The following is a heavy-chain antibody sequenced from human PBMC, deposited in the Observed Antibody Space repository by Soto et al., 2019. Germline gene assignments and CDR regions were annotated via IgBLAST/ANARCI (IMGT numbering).Heavy chain of an antibody. CDR2: IYYSGST. D-gene: IGHD6-19*01. J-gene: IGHJ5*02. CDR3: ARDVAVAGTRFDP. V-gene: IGHV4-61*01. CDR1: GGSVSSGSYY. Sequence: QVQLQESGPGLVKPSETLSLTCTVSGGSVSSGSYYWSWIRQPPGKGLEWIGYIYYSGSTNYNPSLKSRVXXSXDXFKNQFSLKLSSVTAADTAVYYCARDVAVAGTRFDPWGQGTLVTVSS.